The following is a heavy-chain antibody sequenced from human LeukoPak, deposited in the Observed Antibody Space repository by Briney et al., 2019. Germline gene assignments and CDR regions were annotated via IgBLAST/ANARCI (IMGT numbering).Heavy chain of an antibody. CDR3: AELVGAGNWFDP. J-gene: IGHJ5*02. D-gene: IGHD1-26*01. Sequence: SETLSLTCAVYGASFSGYYWSWIRQPPGKGLEWIGEINHSGSTNYNPSLKSRVTISVDTSKNQFSLKLSSVTAADTAVYYCAELVGAGNWFDPWGQGTLVTVSS. CDR2: INHSGST. V-gene: IGHV4-34*01. CDR1: GASFSGYY.